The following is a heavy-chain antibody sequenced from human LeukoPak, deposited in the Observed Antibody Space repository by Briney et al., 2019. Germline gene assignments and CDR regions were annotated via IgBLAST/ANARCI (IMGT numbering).Heavy chain of an antibody. CDR2: IYTGGST. V-gene: IGHV3-53*01. Sequence: PGGSLRLSCAASAFSVTNNYMTWVRQAPGKGLEWVSIIYTGGSTYYADSVKGRFTISRDKSKNTVYLQMNSLSAEDTAIYYCATVASTSPYFYGLAVWGQGTTVTVSS. J-gene: IGHJ6*02. CDR1: AFSVTNNY. CDR3: ATVASTSPYFYGLAV.